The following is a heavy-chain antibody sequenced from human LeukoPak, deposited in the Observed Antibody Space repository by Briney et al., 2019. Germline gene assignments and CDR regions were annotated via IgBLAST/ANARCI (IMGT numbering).Heavy chain of an antibody. V-gene: IGHV4-59*01. CDR1: GGSMSDYY. CDR2: IYYSGST. J-gene: IGHJ4*02. D-gene: IGHD2-8*02. Sequence: SETLSLTCTVSGGSMSDYYWSWIRQPPGKGLEWIGCIYYSGSTDYNPSLKSRVTMSVDTSKNQFSLKLRPVTAADTALYYCARVASTGPFDYWGQGTLVTVSS. CDR3: ARVASTGPFDY.